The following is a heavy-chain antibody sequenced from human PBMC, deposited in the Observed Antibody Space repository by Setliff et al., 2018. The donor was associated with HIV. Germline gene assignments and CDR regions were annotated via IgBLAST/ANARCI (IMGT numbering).Heavy chain of an antibody. CDR1: GGTFSSYG. CDR3: ARARRDSYDRGRRNHYYIDV. V-gene: IGHV1-69*05. CDR2: IFPFFGSA. J-gene: IGHJ6*03. D-gene: IGHD3-22*01. Sequence: ASVKVSCKASGGTFSSYGVNWVRQAPGQGLEWMGGIFPFFGSANYAQKFQGRVTMTRDTSISTAYMELNNLKFEDTAVYYCARARRDSYDRGRRNHYYIDVWGKGTTVTVSS.